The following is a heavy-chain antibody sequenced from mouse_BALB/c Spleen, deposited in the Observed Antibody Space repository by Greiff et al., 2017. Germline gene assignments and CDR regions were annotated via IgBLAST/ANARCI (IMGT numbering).Heavy chain of an antibody. CDR2: ISSGGGST. D-gene: IGHD2-2*01. Sequence: EVKLMESGGGLVKPGGSLKLSCAASGFAFSSYDMSWVRQTPEKRLEWVAYISSGGGSTYYPDTVKGRFTISRDNAKNTLYLQMSSLKSEDTAMYYCARYGYLSFFAYWGQGTLVTVSA. V-gene: IGHV5-12-1*01. J-gene: IGHJ3*01. CDR3: ARYGYLSFFAY. CDR1: GFAFSSYD.